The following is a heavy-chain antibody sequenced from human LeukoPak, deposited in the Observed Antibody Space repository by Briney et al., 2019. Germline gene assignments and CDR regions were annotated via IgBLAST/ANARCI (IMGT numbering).Heavy chain of an antibody. J-gene: IGHJ4*02. D-gene: IGHD3-10*01. Sequence: GASVKVSCKASGYTFTDYYLHWVRQAPGQGLEWMGWINPNSGGTDSAQKFQGRVTMTRDTSTSTVYMELSSLRSEDTAVYYCARSVEDLHPLDYWGQGTLVTVSS. V-gene: IGHV1-2*02. CDR3: ARSVEDLHPLDY. CDR2: INPNSGGT. CDR1: GYTFTDYY.